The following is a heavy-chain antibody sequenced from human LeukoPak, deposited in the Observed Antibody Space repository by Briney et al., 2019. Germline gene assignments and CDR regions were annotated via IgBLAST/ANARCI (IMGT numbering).Heavy chain of an antibody. Sequence: GGSPRLSCAASGFIFNNYGLIWVRQAPGKGLEWVSAISNDGGGTNYADFVKGRFTISRDNSKNTLFLQMNSLRAEDTALYYCAKGSSGYFVDLWGQGTLVTVSS. CDR2: ISNDGGGT. J-gene: IGHJ5*02. V-gene: IGHV3-23*01. D-gene: IGHD3-22*01. CDR1: GFIFNNYG. CDR3: AKGSSGYFVDL.